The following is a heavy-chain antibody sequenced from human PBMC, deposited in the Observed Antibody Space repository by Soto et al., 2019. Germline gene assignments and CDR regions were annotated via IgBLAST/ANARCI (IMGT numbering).Heavy chain of an antibody. V-gene: IGHV1-69*13. CDR2: IIPIFGTA. D-gene: IGHD3-22*01. CDR1: GATFISDA. J-gene: IGHJ6*02. Sequence: SEQVSFRASGATFISDAISWLRQAPGQGLEWMGGIIPIFGTANYAQNFQGRVTITADESTSTAYMELSSLRSEDTAVYYCARDYYDSSGSGRYGMDVWGQGTTVTVSS. CDR3: ARDYYDSSGSGRYGMDV.